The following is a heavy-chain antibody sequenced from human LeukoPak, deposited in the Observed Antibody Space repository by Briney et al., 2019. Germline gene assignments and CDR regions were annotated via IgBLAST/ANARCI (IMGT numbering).Heavy chain of an antibody. CDR2: ISTNGSRT. Sequence: GGSLRLSCTASGFTLSNFAMHWVRQSPDKGLQYVSAISTNGSRTFYADSVKGRFTISRDNAKNSLYLQMNSLRVEDTAVYYCANDLGWIQLNLGRGQGTLVTVSS. J-gene: IGHJ4*02. D-gene: IGHD5-18*01. V-gene: IGHV3-64*04. CDR1: GFTLSNFA. CDR3: ANDLGWIQLNLG.